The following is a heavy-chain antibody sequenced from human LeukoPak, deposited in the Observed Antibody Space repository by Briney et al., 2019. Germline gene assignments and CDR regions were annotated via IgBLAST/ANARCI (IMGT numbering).Heavy chain of an antibody. D-gene: IGHD6-19*01. J-gene: IGHJ5*02. CDR1: GYTFTSYG. CDR3: ARGESSGWYGKVWFDP. Sequence: GASVKVSCKASGYTFTSYGISWVRQAPGQGLEWMGWIIAYNGNTNYAQKLQGRVTMTTDTSTSTAYMELRSLRSDDTAVYYCARGESSGWYGKVWFDPWGQGTLVTVSS. CDR2: IIAYNGNT. V-gene: IGHV1-18*01.